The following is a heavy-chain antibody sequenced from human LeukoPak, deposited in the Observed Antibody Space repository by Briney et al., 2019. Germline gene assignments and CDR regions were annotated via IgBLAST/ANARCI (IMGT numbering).Heavy chain of an antibody. CDR2: INQDGSQK. V-gene: IGHV3-7*01. D-gene: IGHD2-8*01. J-gene: IGHJ4*02. CDR1: GFTFSTYW. Sequence: GGSLRLSCAASGFTFSTYWMSWVRQAPGKGLEWVASINQDGSQKRYVGSVQGRFTISRDNTKKSLFLQMNSLRAEDTAVYYCARLKDDVTKLDYWGQGTLVTVSS. CDR3: ARLKDDVTKLDY.